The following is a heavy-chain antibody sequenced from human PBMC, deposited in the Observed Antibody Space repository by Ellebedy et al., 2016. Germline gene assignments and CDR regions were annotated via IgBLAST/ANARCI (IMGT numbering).Heavy chain of an antibody. Sequence: SETLSLTCTVSGGSISSSSYYWGWIRQPPGKGLEWIGSLYSSGTTYYNPSLKSRVTISVDTSKNQFSLKLSSVTAADTAVYYCARLDFHYYYMDVWGKGTTVTVSS. CDR2: LYSSGTT. D-gene: IGHD2-2*03. CDR1: GGSISSSSYY. V-gene: IGHV4-39*01. CDR3: ARLDFHYYYMDV. J-gene: IGHJ6*03.